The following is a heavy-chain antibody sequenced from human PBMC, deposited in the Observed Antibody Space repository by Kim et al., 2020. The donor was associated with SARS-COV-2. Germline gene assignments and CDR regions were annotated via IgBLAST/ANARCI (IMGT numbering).Heavy chain of an antibody. Sequence: SVKVSCKASGGNFSSYTISWVRQAPGQGLEWMGRILPILGIANYAQKFQGRVTITPDKSTSTAYMELSSLRSEDTAVYYCARDQYCSSTSCIKVYGMDVWGQGTTVTVSS. CDR1: GGNFSSYT. CDR2: ILPILGIA. CDR3: ARDQYCSSTSCIKVYGMDV. J-gene: IGHJ6*02. V-gene: IGHV1-69*04. D-gene: IGHD2-2*01.